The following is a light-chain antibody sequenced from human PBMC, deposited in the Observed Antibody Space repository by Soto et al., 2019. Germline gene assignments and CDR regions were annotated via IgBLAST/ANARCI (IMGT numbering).Light chain of an antibody. V-gene: IGKV1-5*03. J-gene: IGKJ1*01. CDR2: QAS. CDR3: KQYSSHST. CDR1: QSTSSY. Sequence: DIQMTQSPSTLSASVGDRVTITCRASQSTSSYLAWYQQKPGKAPKLLIYQASSLENGVPSRFSGSGSGTEFSLTIRSLQPDDFATYYCKQYSSHSTXGQGTKVDIK.